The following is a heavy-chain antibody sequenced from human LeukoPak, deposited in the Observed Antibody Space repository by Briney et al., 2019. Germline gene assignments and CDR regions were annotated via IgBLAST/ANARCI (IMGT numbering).Heavy chain of an antibody. CDR3: ARKTDHYDFWSGYYTAIDY. Sequence: ASVKVSCKASGYTFTGYYIHWVRQAPGQGLEWMGWINPNSGGTNYAQKVQGRVTMTRDTSISTAYMELSRLRSDDTAVYYCARKTDHYDFWSGYYTAIDYWGQGTLVTVSS. CDR2: INPNSGGT. V-gene: IGHV1-2*02. J-gene: IGHJ4*02. D-gene: IGHD3-3*01. CDR1: GYTFTGYY.